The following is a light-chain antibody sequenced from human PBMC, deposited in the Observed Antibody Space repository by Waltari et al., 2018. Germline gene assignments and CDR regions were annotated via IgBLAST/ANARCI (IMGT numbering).Light chain of an antibody. CDR1: QSISNW. V-gene: IGKV1-5*03. CDR3: QQYDSYPLT. CDR2: RAS. Sequence: DIQMTQSPSTLPASVGDRVTITCRASQSISNWLAWYQQKPGKAPKLLIQRASSLESGVPSRFSGSGSGTELTLTISSLQPDDFATYYCQQYDSYPLTFGGGTKVEIK. J-gene: IGKJ4*01.